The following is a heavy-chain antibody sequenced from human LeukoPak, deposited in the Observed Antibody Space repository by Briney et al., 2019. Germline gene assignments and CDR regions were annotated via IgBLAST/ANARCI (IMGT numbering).Heavy chain of an antibody. D-gene: IGHD4/OR15-4a*01. V-gene: IGHV3-66*02. J-gene: IGHJ4*02. CDR2: IYTGGST. CDR3: AREIKTIGRAFDY. CDR1: GFTVSSNY. Sequence: PGGSLRLSCAASGFTVSSNYMSWVRQAPGKELEWVSVIYTGGSTYYADSVKGRFTISRDNSKNTLYLQMNSLRAEDTAVYYCAREIKTIGRAFDYWGQGTLVTVSS.